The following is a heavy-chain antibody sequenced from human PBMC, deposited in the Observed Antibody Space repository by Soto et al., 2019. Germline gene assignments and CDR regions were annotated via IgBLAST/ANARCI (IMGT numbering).Heavy chain of an antibody. J-gene: IGHJ4*01. Sequence: NPSETLSLTCTVSGGSISNGNAYWGWIRQSPGKGLEWIGSVYFTGTTHYNPSLKSRVTISVDTSKNQFSLNLSSVTAADTALYYCARLKTGPRAMIGALILAYDYWGHGTLVIVAS. D-gene: IGHD3-22*01. V-gene: IGHV4-39*01. CDR1: GGSISNGNAY. CDR3: ARLKTGPRAMIGALILAYDY. CDR2: VYFTGTT.